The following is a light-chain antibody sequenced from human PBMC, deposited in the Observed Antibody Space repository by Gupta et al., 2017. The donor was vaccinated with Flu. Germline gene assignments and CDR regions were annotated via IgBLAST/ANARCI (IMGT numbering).Light chain of an antibody. J-gene: IGKJ1*01. CDR1: QSVLYSSNNKNY. Sequence: DIVMTQSPDSLAVSLGERATINCKSSQSVLYSSNNKNYLAWYQQKPGQPPKLLIYWASTRESEVPDPFSGRRSVRDFTLTISSLQGENVAVHITQQDDSTRRTFAHGTKVEIK. CDR2: WAS. CDR3: QQDDSTRRT. V-gene: IGKV4-1*01.